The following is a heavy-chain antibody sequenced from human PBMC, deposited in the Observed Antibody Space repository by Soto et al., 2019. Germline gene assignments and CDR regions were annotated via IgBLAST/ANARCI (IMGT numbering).Heavy chain of an antibody. CDR1: GFTVSSNY. CDR3: ASIGYYYDSSGYHDAFDI. V-gene: IGHV3-53*01. CDR2: IYSGGST. D-gene: IGHD3-22*01. Sequence: GESLKISCAASGFTVSSNYMSWVRQAPGKGLEWVSVIYSGGSTYYADSVKGRFTISRDNSKNTLYLQMNSLRAEGTAVYYCASIGYYYDSSGYHDAFDIWGQGTMVTVSS. J-gene: IGHJ3*02.